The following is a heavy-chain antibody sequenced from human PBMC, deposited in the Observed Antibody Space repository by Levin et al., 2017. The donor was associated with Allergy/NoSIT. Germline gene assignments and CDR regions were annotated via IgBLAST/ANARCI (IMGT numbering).Heavy chain of an antibody. J-gene: IGHJ4*02. CDR3: AHSSDPPSTAMAYFDY. CDR1: GFSLSPSGVG. Sequence: SGPTLVKPTQTLTLTCTFSGFSLSPSGVGVGWIRQPPGKALEWLALIYWDDDKRYSPSLKSRLTITKDTSKNQVVLTMTNMDPVDTATYYCAHSSDPPSTAMAYFDYWGQGTLVTVSS. D-gene: IGHD5-18*01. CDR2: IYWDDDK. V-gene: IGHV2-5*02.